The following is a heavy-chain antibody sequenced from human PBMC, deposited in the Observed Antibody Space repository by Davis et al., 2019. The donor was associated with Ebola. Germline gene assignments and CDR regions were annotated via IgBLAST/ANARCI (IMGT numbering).Heavy chain of an antibody. CDR1: KFTYW. J-gene: IGHJ5*02. Sequence: GGSLRLSCGASKFTYWMQWARQAPGKGLEWVATTNQDESEKYYLDSGKGRFTISRDNAKNLLYLQMSSLRPEDTAVYYCCHLSWGQGNLVTLAP. CDR3: CHLS. CDR2: TNQDESEK. V-gene: IGHV3-7*03.